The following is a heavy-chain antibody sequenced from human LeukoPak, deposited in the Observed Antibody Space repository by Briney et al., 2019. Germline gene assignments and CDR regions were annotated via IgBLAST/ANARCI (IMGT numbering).Heavy chain of an antibody. CDR3: ARVDTMMGFDY. V-gene: IGHV3-30*03. CDR1: GFTFSTYG. D-gene: IGHD3-22*01. Sequence: GGSLRLSCAASGFTFSTYGIHWVRQAPGKGLEWVGLLSSGGINRHYADSVKGRFIISRDNSMNTLYLQMNSLGVEDTAVYYCARVDTMMGFDYWGQGTLVTVSS. J-gene: IGHJ4*02. CDR2: LSSGGINR.